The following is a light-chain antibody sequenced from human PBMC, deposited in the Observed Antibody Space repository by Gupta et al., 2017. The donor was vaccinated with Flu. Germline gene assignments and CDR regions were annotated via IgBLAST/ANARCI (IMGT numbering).Light chain of an antibody. J-gene: IGKJ1*01. CDR1: QSISSW. Sequence: DIQMTQSPSTLSASVGARVTITCRASQSISSWLAWYQQKPGKAPYLLIYKASILETGVPSRFSGSGSGTDFTLTISSLQPEDFATYYCQQYNDFSWTFGQGTRVEVK. V-gene: IGKV1-5*03. CDR3: QQYNDFSWT. CDR2: KAS.